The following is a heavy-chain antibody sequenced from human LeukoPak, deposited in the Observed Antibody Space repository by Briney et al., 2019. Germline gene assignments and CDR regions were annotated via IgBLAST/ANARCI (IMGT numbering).Heavy chain of an antibody. D-gene: IGHD3-10*01. Sequence: GASVKVSCKASGGTFSSYAISWVRQAPGQGLEWMGGIIPIFGTANYAQKFQGRVTITADKSTSTAYMELSSLRSEDTAVYYCARENYYTVEYGSGSLDYWGQGTLVTVSS. V-gene: IGHV1-69*06. CDR2: IIPIFGTA. CDR1: GGTFSSYA. J-gene: IGHJ4*02. CDR3: ARENYYTVEYGSGSLDY.